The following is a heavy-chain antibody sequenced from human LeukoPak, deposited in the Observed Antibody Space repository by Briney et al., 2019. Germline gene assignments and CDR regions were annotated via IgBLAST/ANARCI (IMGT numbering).Heavy chain of an antibody. V-gene: IGHV3-7*01. CDR3: VRAGWELDY. D-gene: IGHD6-19*01. J-gene: IGHJ4*02. Sequence: GGSLRLSCAASGFDFREYWMSWVRQAPGKGLQWVAHIKEDGSEIYYLDSVKGRFTIARDDAKNSLYLHMNSLRAEDTALYYCVRAGWELDYWGQGTPVTVSS. CDR2: IKEDGSEI. CDR1: GFDFREYW.